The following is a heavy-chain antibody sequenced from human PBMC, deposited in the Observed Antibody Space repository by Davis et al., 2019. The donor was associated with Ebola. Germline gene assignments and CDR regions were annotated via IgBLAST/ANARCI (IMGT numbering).Heavy chain of an antibody. D-gene: IGHD1-26*01. CDR2: MNPNSGNT. J-gene: IGHJ4*02. CDR1: GYTFNDND. V-gene: IGHV1-8*01. Sequence: ASVKVSCKASGYTFNDNDIHWVRQATGQGLEWMGWMNPNSGNTGYAQKFQDRVTMTRNTSISTAYMDLSSLRSEDSVVYYCARGRYNNVGMDSWGQGTLVTVSS. CDR3: ARGRYNNVGMDS.